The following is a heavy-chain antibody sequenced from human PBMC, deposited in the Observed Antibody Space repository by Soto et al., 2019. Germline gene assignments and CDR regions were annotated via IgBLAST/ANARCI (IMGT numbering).Heavy chain of an antibody. CDR2: IKHDGSEK. J-gene: IGHJ4*02. CDR1: GFTFSNYE. D-gene: IGHD5-12*01. Sequence: EVQLVESGGGLVQPGGSLRLSCAASGFTFSNYEMSWVRQAQGKGLEWVAKIKHDGSEKYYVDSVKGRFTISRDNAKNSLYLQMDRLRAEDPAVYYCGRVDVIYWGQGTLVTVSS. V-gene: IGHV3-7*01. CDR3: GRVDVIY.